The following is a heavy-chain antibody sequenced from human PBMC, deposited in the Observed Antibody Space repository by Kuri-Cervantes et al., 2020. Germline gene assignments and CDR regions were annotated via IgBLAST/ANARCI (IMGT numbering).Heavy chain of an antibody. CDR3: ARGTGSYLYYYYMDV. CDR2: ISDYNGNT. D-gene: IGHD1-26*01. Sequence: AAVKDTCKASGYTFTSYGISWVRQAPGQGLEWMGWISDYNGNTNYAQKFQGRVTITTDESTSTAYMELSSLRSEDTAVYYCARGTGSYLYYYYMDVWGKGTTVTVSS. V-gene: IGHV1-18*01. CDR1: GYTFTSYG. J-gene: IGHJ6*03.